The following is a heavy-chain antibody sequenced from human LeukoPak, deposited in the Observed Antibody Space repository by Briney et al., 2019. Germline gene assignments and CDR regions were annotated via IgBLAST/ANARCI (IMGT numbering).Heavy chain of an antibody. CDR1: GGSISSYY. V-gene: IGHV4-4*07. J-gene: IGHJ4*02. Sequence: PSETLSLTCTVSGGSISSYYWSWIRQPAGRGLEWIGRIYTSGSTNYNPSLKSRVTISVDTSKNQFSLNLSSVTAADTAVYYCARGEATRWFGELFKNWGQGTLVTVSS. CDR3: ARGEATRWFGELFKN. CDR2: IYTSGST. D-gene: IGHD3-10*01.